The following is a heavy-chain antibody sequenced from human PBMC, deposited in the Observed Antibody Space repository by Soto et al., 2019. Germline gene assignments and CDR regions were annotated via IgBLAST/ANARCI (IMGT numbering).Heavy chain of an antibody. CDR1: GGSFGKSA. J-gene: IGHJ4*02. CDR3: ATGVIWIGYFTVDS. V-gene: IGHV1-69*01. CDR2: FIPVYRTL. Sequence: QVQLVQSGAEVKKPGSSVKVSCKASGGSFGKSAINWVRQTPGQGLEWLGGFIPVYRTLNYAQKFQGRVTINADESTGTAYMTLSSLASDDTAVYYCATGVIWIGYFTVDSWGQGTRVTVSS. D-gene: IGHD3-3*01.